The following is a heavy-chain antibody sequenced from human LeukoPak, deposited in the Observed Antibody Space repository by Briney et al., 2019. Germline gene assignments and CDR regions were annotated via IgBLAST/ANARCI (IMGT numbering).Heavy chain of an antibody. D-gene: IGHD6-19*01. V-gene: IGHV4-34*01. CDR3: ARGIAVAGTGLDY. Sequence: SETLSLTCAVYGGSFSGYYWSWIRQPPGKGLEWIGEINHSGSTNYNLSLKSRVTISVDTSKNQFSLKLSSVTAADTAVYYCARGIAVAGTGLDYWGQGTLVTVSS. CDR2: INHSGST. J-gene: IGHJ4*02. CDR1: GGSFSGYY.